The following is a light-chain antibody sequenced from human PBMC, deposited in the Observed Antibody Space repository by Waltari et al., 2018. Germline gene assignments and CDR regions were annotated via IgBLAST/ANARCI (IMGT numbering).Light chain of an antibody. CDR3: QKYGTRPAT. J-gene: IGKJ1*01. CDR2: DAS. Sequence: EIVLTQSPASLSLSPGDRATLSCRASQSVGRTLAWYQQRPGQAPRLRIYDASSRATGIPDRFSGSGSGTDCSLTISRLEPEEFAVYYCQKYGTRPATFGQGTKVEVK. CDR1: QSVGRT. V-gene: IGKV3-20*01.